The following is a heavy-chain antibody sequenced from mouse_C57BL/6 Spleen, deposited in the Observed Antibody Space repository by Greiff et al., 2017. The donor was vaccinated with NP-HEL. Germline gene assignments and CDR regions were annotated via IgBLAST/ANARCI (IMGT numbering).Heavy chain of an antibody. CDR3: AREDYAY. CDR2: IYPGSGST. V-gene: IGHV1-55*01. Sequence: QVHVKQPGAELVKPGASVKMSCKASGYTFTSYWITWVKQRPGQGLEWIGDIYPGSGSTNYNEKFKSKATLTVDTSSSTAYMQLSSLTSEDSAVYYCAREDYAYWGQGTLVTVSA. CDR1: GYTFTSYW. J-gene: IGHJ3*01. D-gene: IGHD2-4*01.